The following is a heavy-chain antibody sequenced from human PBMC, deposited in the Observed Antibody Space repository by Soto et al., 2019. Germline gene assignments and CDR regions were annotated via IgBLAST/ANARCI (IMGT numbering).Heavy chain of an antibody. Sequence: PGESLKISCTASGYNFDAYWICWVRQMPGKGLEWMGIIYPGDFDTRYSQSFQGHFTMSVDKSINTAYLQWNNLETSDSAMYYCARPLGYSFGHQEFFDYWGQGTPVTSPQ. J-gene: IGHJ4*02. D-gene: IGHD5-18*01. V-gene: IGHV5-51*01. CDR2: IYPGDFDT. CDR3: ARPLGYSFGHQEFFDY. CDR1: GYNFDAYW.